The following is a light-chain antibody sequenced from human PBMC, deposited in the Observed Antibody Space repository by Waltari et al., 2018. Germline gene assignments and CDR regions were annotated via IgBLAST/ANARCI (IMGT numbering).Light chain of an antibody. J-gene: IGLJ3*02. CDR2: DNT. V-gene: IGLV1-40*01. CDR3: QSYDSSLGDFWV. CDR1: SSNIGAGND. Sequence: QSVLTQPPSVSGAPGQRVTISCTGTSSNIGAGNDVHWYQQLPGTAPKLLIFDNTKRASEVPDRVVGARSGTSASLAITGLQAEDEANYYCQSYDSSLGDFWVFGGGTKLTVL.